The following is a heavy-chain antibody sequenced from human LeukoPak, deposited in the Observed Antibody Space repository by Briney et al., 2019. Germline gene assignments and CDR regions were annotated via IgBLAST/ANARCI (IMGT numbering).Heavy chain of an antibody. CDR2: MNPNSGNT. CDR1: GGTFSSYA. CDR3: ATGIFTVRWHYESSKYYCAFDT. D-gene: IGHD3-22*01. Sequence: ASVKVSCKASGGTFSSYAISWVRQATGQGLEWMGWMNPNSGNTGYAQKFQGRVTMTMDPPISTAYMELSSLRSEDTARYYCATGIFTVRWHYESSKYYCAFDTWGQGTLVTVSS. J-gene: IGHJ3*02. V-gene: IGHV1-8*02.